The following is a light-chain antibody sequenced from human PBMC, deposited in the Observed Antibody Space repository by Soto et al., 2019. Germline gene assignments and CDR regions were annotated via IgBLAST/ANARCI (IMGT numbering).Light chain of an antibody. CDR1: QSVSSY. Sequence: DIQMTQSPSSLSASVGDRVTITCRASQSVSSYLNWYQQIPGKAPKLLIYAASSLQSGVPSRFSGSGSGTDFTLTISSLQPEDFATYYCPQSYSTPWTFGQGTKVEIK. J-gene: IGKJ1*01. CDR2: AAS. V-gene: IGKV1-39*01. CDR3: PQSYSTPWT.